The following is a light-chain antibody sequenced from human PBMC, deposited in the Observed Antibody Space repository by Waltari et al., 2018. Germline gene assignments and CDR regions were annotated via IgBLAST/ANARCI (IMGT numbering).Light chain of an antibody. V-gene: IGKV3-15*01. Sequence: EIVMTQSPATLSLSPGERATLSCRASQSISSDLAWYQQKPGQAPRLVMYDASTRATGIPARFSGSGSGTEFTLTISSLQSEDFTVYYCQQYYNWLQTFGQGTKVEIK. J-gene: IGKJ1*01. CDR1: QSISSD. CDR2: DAS. CDR3: QQYYNWLQT.